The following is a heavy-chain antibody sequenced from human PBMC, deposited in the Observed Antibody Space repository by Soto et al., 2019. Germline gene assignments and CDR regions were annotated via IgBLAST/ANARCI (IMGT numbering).Heavy chain of an antibody. CDR3: AREDSSGWYSFDC. D-gene: IGHD6-19*01. CDR2: IYHSGST. V-gene: IGHV4-4*02. J-gene: IGHJ4*01. Sequence: SETLSLTCAVSGGSISSSNWWSWVRQPPGKGLEWIGEIYHSGSTNYNPSLESRLTISVDMSKNQFSLKLSSVTAADTAVYYCAREDSSGWYSFDCWGRGTLVTVSS. CDR1: GGSISSSNW.